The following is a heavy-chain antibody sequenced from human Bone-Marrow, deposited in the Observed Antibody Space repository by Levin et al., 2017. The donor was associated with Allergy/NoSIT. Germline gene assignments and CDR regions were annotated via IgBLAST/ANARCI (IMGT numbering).Heavy chain of an antibody. CDR3: ARAPPGRYLDWLLGYYFDY. D-gene: IGHD3-9*01. Sequence: ASVKVSCKASGYTFSSYGISWVRQAPGQGLEWMGWISPYNGHTSYAQNFQGRVTVTTDTSTSTAYMELRSLRSDDTAVYYCARAPPGRYLDWLLGYYFDYWGQGTLVTVFS. J-gene: IGHJ4*02. CDR1: GYTFSSYG. V-gene: IGHV1-18*04. CDR2: ISPYNGHT.